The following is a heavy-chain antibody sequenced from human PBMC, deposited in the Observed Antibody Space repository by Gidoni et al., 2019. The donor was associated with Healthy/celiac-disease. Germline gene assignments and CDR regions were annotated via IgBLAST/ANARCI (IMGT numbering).Heavy chain of an antibody. Sequence: QVQLVQSGAEVKKPGAAVKVSCKASGYSFTSYGISWVRQAPGQGLEWMGWISAYNGNTNSAQKLQGRVTMTTDTSPSTAYMELRSLRSNDTAVYYCARVRKNVDTAMRAWFDPWGQGTLVTVSS. CDR2: ISAYNGNT. V-gene: IGHV1-18*04. CDR1: GYSFTSYG. D-gene: IGHD5-18*01. J-gene: IGHJ5*02. CDR3: ARVRKNVDTAMRAWFDP.